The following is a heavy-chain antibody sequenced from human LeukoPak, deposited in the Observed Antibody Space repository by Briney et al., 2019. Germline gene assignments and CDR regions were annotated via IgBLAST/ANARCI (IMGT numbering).Heavy chain of an antibody. D-gene: IGHD3-22*01. CDR3: ARGPHYHDSSGYSPSYSYAMDV. J-gene: IGHJ6*02. CDR2: IYYSGSA. CDR1: GGSISSYY. Sequence: SETLSLTCTVSGGSISSYYWSWIRQPPGKGLEWIGYIYYSGSANYNPSLRSRVTISVDTSKNQFSLDLRSVTAADTAVYYCARGPHYHDSSGYSPSYSYAMDVWGQGTTVTVSS. V-gene: IGHV4-59*01.